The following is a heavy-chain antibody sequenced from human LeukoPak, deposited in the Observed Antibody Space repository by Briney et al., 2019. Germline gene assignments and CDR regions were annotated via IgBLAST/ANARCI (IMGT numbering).Heavy chain of an antibody. V-gene: IGHV1-69*13. Sequence: SVKVSCKASGGTFSSYAISWVRQAPGQGLEWMGGIIPIFGTANYAQKFQGRVTITADESTSTAYMELSSLRSEDTAVYSCAREGYYGSGSISYFDYWGQGTLVTVSS. CDR3: AREGYYGSGSISYFDY. CDR1: GGTFSSYA. D-gene: IGHD3-10*01. J-gene: IGHJ4*02. CDR2: IIPIFGTA.